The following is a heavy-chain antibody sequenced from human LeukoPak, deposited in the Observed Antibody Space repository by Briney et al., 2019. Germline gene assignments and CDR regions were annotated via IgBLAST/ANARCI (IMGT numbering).Heavy chain of an antibody. CDR3: ARGFYDFWSGYYLAPLVF. V-gene: IGHV1-2*02. CDR1: GYTFTGYY. Sequence: GASVKVSCKASGYTFTGYYMHWVRQAPGQGLEWMGWINPNSGGTNYAQKFQGRVTMTRDTSISTAYMELSRLRSDDTAVYYCARGFYDFWSGYYLAPLVFWGQGTLVTVSS. D-gene: IGHD3-3*01. CDR2: INPNSGGT. J-gene: IGHJ4*02.